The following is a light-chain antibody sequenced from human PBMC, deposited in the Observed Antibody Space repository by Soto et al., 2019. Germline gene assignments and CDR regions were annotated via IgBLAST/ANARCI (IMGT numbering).Light chain of an antibody. V-gene: IGLV2-11*01. CDR3: CSYAGSYTVDV. J-gene: IGLJ1*01. CDR1: SSDVGGYNY. CDR2: DVS. Sequence: QSALTQPRSVSGSPGQSVTISCTGTSSDVGGYNYVSWYQHHPGKAPKLMIYDVSKRPSGVPDRFSGSKSVNTSSLTISGLQAEYEADYYCCSYAGSYTVDVFGTGTKVTVL.